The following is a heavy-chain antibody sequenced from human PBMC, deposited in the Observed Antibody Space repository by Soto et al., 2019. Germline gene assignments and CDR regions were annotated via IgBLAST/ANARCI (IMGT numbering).Heavy chain of an antibody. CDR2: IIPIIGII. CDR3: ARESAVAALDP. CDR1: GGTFSTYT. V-gene: IGHV1-69*04. D-gene: IGHD6-19*01. J-gene: IGHJ5*02. Sequence: ASVKVSCKASGGTFSTYTITWVRQAPGQGLEWMGRIIPIIGIINYAQKLQGRVTITADKFTGTAYMELRSLRSDDTAVYYCARESAVAALDPWGQGTLVTVSS.